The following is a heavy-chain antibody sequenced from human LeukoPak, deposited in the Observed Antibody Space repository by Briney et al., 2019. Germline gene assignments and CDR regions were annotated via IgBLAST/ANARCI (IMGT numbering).Heavy chain of an antibody. V-gene: IGHV4-4*07. Sequence: SDTLSLTCTVSGGSINSCYWSWVRQPAGKGLEWIGRIYTTGSTNYNPSLKSRVTISIDTSKNQFSLNLNSVTAADTAIYYCARQGYTASHFSQDYWGQGTLVTVSS. CDR1: GGSINSCY. CDR3: ARQGYTASHFSQDY. J-gene: IGHJ4*02. D-gene: IGHD5-12*01. CDR2: IYTTGST.